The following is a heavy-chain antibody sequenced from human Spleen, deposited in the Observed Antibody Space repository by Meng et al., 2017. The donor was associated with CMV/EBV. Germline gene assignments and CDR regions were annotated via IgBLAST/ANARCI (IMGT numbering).Heavy chain of an antibody. CDR3: ARLEIKVLRFLEWLHGGMDV. D-gene: IGHD3-3*01. CDR1: GGTFSNSA. CDR2: SIPMLDTA. V-gene: IGHV1-69*05. J-gene: IGHJ6*02. Sequence: SVKVSCKASGGTFSNSAISWVRQAPGQGLEWMGGSIPMLDTANDAQKFQGRVTITTDESKSTTYMELSSLRSEDTAVYYCARLEIKVLRFLEWLHGGMDVWGQGTTVTVSS.